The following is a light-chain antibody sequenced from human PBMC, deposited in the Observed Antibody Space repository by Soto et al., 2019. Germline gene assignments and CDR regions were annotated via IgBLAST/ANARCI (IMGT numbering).Light chain of an antibody. CDR1: SSDVGTYNL. CDR3: CSYASTITWV. J-gene: IGLJ3*02. V-gene: IGLV2-23*02. CDR2: EVD. Sequence: QSALTQPASVSGSPGQSITISCTGTSSDVGTYNLVSWYQQHPGKAPKLMIYEVDKRPSGVSNRFSGSKSGNRASLTISGLQAEDEADYYCCSYASTITWVFGGGTKLTV.